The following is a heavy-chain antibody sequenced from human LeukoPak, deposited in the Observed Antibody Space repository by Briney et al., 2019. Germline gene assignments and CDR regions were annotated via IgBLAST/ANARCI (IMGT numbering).Heavy chain of an antibody. CDR2: ISYDGSNK. Sequence: PGGSLRLSCAASGFTFSIYGMHWVRQAPGKGLEWVAVISYDGSNKYYADSVKGRFTISRDNSKNTLYLQMNNLRAEDTAVYYCAKAGVITMVRGAVDYWGQGTLVTVSS. D-gene: IGHD3-10*01. J-gene: IGHJ4*02. CDR3: AKAGVITMVRGAVDY. CDR1: GFTFSIYG. V-gene: IGHV3-30*18.